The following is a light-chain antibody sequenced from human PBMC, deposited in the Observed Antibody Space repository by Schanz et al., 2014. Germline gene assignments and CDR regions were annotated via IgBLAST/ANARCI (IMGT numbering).Light chain of an antibody. J-gene: IGKJ1*01. V-gene: IGKV3-15*01. Sequence: EIVLTQSPGTLSLSPGERATLSCWASQSVSSNLAWYQQKPGQAPRLLIYGASTRATGIPARFSGSGSGTEFTLTISSLQSEDFAVYYCQQYIKWPPGGWTFGQGTKVEI. CDR1: QSVSSN. CDR3: QQYIKWPPGGWT. CDR2: GAS.